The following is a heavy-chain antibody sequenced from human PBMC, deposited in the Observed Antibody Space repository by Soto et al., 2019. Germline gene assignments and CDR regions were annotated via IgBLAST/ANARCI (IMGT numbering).Heavy chain of an antibody. V-gene: IGHV3-23*01. J-gene: IGHJ4*02. CDR3: AKDRTGTYYFDY. D-gene: IGHD1-1*01. Sequence: PGGSLRLSCAASGFTFSSYAMSWVRQAPGKGLEWVSAISGSGGSTYYADSVKGRFTISRDNSKNTLYLQMNSLRAEDTAVYYRAKDRTGTYYFDYWGQGTLVTVSS. CDR2: ISGSGGST. CDR1: GFTFSSYA.